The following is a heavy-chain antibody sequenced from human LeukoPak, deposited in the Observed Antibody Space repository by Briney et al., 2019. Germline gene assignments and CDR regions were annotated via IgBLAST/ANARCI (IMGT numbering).Heavy chain of an antibody. CDR2: IYYSGST. D-gene: IGHD6-13*01. V-gene: IGHV4-59*01. J-gene: IGHJ4*02. CDR1: GGSISTYY. Sequence: SETLSLTCSVSGGSISTYYWTWIRQPPGKGLEWIGYIYYSGSTNYNPSLKSRVTISVDTSKNQFSLKLSSVTAADTAVYYCASSGSFRQQLVKWGQGTLVTVSS. CDR3: ASSGSFRQQLVK.